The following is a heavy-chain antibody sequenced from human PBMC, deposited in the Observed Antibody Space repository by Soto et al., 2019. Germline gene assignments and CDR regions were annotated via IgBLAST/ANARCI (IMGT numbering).Heavy chain of an antibody. J-gene: IGHJ3*02. D-gene: IGHD2-2*01. Sequence: ASVKVSCKASGYTFTSYGISWVRQATGQGLEWMGWMNPNSGNTGYAQKFQGRVTMTRNTSISTAYMELSSLRSEDTAVYYCAREYQPHPRGSAFDIWGQGTMVTVS. CDR1: GYTFTSYG. CDR3: AREYQPHPRGSAFDI. V-gene: IGHV1-8*02. CDR2: MNPNSGNT.